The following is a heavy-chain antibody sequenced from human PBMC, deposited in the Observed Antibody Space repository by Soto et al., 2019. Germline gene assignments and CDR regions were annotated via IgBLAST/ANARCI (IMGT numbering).Heavy chain of an antibody. CDR2: ISWNSGSI. V-gene: IGHV3-9*01. J-gene: IGHJ6*02. D-gene: IGHD3-3*01. CDR3: AKGCGEMRRITIFGVVINPNYYYYYGMDD. Sequence: ESGGGLVQPGRSLRLSCAASGFTFDDYAMHWVRQAPGKGLEWVSGISWNSGSIGYAASVKGRFTISRDNAKNSLYLQMNSLRAEDTAVYYCAKGCGEMRRITIFGVVINPNYYYYYGMDDWGQGTTVTVSS. CDR1: GFTFDDYA.